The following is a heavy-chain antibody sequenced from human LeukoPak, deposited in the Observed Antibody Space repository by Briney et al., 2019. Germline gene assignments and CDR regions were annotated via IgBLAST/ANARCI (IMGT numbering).Heavy chain of an antibody. CDR2: ISGSGGST. CDR3: AKSNSSTWYAPFDY. CDR1: GFTFSSYG. Sequence: GGSLRLSCAASGFTFSSYGMSWVRQAPGKGLEWVSAISGSGGSTYHADSVKGRFTISRDNSKNTLYLQMDSLRADDTAVYYCAKSNSSTWYAPFDYWGQGTLATVSS. V-gene: IGHV3-23*01. J-gene: IGHJ4*02. D-gene: IGHD6-13*01.